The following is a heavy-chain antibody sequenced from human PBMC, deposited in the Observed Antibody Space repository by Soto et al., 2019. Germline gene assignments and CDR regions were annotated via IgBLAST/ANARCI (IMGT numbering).Heavy chain of an antibody. CDR3: ARGPTTPYYCYGMHV. CDR1: DGSISSGGYY. CDR2: IYYSGST. Sequence: QVQLRESGPGLVKPSQTLSLTCTVSDGSISSGGYYWSWFRQRPGKGLEGIGYIYYSGSTYYNPSPNRRVTIPVDTPKNQGPLKLGSVTAADTAVYYCARGPTTPYYCYGMHVWGQGTTVTVPS. J-gene: IGHJ6*02. D-gene: IGHD1-7*01. V-gene: IGHV4-31*03.